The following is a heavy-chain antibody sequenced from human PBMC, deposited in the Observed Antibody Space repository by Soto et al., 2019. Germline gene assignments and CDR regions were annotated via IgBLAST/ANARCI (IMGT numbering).Heavy chain of an antibody. Sequence: EVQLLESGGGLVQPGGSLRLSCAASGFTFSSYAMSWVRQAPGKGLEWVSAISGSGGSTYYADSVKGRFTISRDNSKNTLYLQMNSLGAEATAVYYCAKIIGPADYYYCMDVWGQGTTVTVSS. J-gene: IGHJ6*02. CDR3: AKIIGPADYYYCMDV. CDR2: ISGSGGST. CDR1: GFTFSSYA. V-gene: IGHV3-23*01.